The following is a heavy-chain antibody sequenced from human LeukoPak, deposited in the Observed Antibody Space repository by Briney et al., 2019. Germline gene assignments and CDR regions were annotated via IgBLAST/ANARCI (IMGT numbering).Heavy chain of an antibody. Sequence: SETLSLTCNVSSGSLRENYWSWIRQSPGKGLEWIAEINHSGCTNYNPSLKSRVTISADTSKNQFSLRLSSVTAADTAVYYCARLQFLSGGYYAFDSWGQGSQVSVSS. CDR2: INHSGCT. CDR3: ARLQFLSGGYYAFDS. V-gene: IGHV4-34*01. CDR1: SGSLRENY. D-gene: IGHD3-3*01. J-gene: IGHJ4*02.